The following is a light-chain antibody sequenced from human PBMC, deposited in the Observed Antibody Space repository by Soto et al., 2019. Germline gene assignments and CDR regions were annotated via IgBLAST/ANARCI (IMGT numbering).Light chain of an antibody. CDR1: QGISSY. V-gene: IGKV1-8*01. CDR3: QQHYSYPIT. J-gene: IGKJ5*01. Sequence: IQVTQAPSSLPSSVVDRVTITCRASQGISSYLAWYQQKPGKAPKLLIYAASTLQSGVPSRFSGSGSGTDFTLTISCLQSEDFATYYCQQHYSYPITFGQGTRLE. CDR2: AAS.